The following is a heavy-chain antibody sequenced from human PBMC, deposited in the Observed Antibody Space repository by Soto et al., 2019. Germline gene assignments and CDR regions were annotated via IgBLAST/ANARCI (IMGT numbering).Heavy chain of an antibody. V-gene: IGHV1-69*01. CDR1: GGTFSSYA. D-gene: IGHD3-10*01. CDR3: ARDRTGSYYYFDY. CDR2: IIPIFGTA. J-gene: IGHJ4*02. Sequence: QVQLVQSGAEVKKPGSSVNVSCKASGGTFSSYAISWVRQAPGQGLEWMGGIIPIFGTANYAQKFQGRVTITADEPTSTAYMELSSLRSEDTAVYYCARDRTGSYYYFDYWGQGTLVTVSS.